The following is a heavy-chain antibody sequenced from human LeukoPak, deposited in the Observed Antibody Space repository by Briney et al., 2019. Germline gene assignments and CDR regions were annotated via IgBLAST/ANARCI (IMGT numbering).Heavy chain of an antibody. Sequence: GGSLRLSCAASGFTFSSYWMTWVRQAPGKGLEWVSLISWDGGSTYYADSVKGRFTISRDNSKNSLYLQMNSLRTEDTALYYCAKVEAGAFDYWGQGTLVTVSS. D-gene: IGHD1-26*01. CDR3: AKVEAGAFDY. J-gene: IGHJ4*02. CDR1: GFTFSSYW. V-gene: IGHV3-43*01. CDR2: ISWDGGST.